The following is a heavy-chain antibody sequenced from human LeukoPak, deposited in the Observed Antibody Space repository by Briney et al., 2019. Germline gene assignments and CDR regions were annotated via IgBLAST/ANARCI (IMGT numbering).Heavy chain of an antibody. V-gene: IGHV1-46*01. J-gene: IGHJ4*02. CDR3: ARGGSYCSGGSCFVG. CDR2: INPSGGST. D-gene: IGHD2-15*01. CDR1: GYTFTSYY. Sequence: ASVKVSCKASGYTFTSYYMHWVRQAPGQGLEWMGIINPSGGSTSYPQKFQGRVTMTRDMSTSTVNMELSSLRSEDTAVYYCARGGSYCSGGSCFVGWGQGTLVTVSS.